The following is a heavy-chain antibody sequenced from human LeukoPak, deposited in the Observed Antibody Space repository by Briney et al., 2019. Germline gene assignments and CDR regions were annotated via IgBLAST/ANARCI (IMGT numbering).Heavy chain of an antibody. D-gene: IGHD5-18*01. CDR1: GFTLSSYG. V-gene: IGHV3-30*18. CDR2: ISYDGSNK. CDR3: AKEMGYSYGDFDY. Sequence: GGSLRLSCAASGFTLSSYGMHWVRQAPGKGLEWVAVISYDGSNKYYADSVKGRFTISRDNSKNTLYLQMNSLRAEDTAVYYCAKEMGYSYGDFDYWGQGTLVTVSS. J-gene: IGHJ4*02.